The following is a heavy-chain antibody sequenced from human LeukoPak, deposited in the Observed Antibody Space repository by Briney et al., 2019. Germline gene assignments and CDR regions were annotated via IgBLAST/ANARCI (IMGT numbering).Heavy chain of an antibody. D-gene: IGHD2-2*01. J-gene: IGHJ6*02. CDR3: AVPAAPYYYYGMDV. CDR1: GFTFSSYG. V-gene: IGHV3-30*02. CDR2: IRYDGSNK. Sequence: GGSLRLSCAASGFTFSSYGMHWVRQAPGKGLEWVAFIRYDGSNKYYADSVKGRFTISRDNSKNTLYLQMNSLRAEDTAVYYCAVPAAPYYYYGMDVWGQGTTVTVSS.